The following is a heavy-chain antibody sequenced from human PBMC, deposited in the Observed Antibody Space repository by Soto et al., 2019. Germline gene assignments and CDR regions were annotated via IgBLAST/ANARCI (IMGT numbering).Heavy chain of an antibody. V-gene: IGHV3-48*02. CDR1: GFTFTTYS. D-gene: IGHD3-9*01. CDR3: ARDRDWAFDF. Sequence: EVQLVESGGGFVQPGGSLRLSCVASGFTFTTYSMNWVRQAPGKGLEWVSYISTTGSAVFDADSVKGRFTISRDNAKNSLSLQLNSLRDEDTAVYYCARDRDWAFDFWGQGTLVTVSS. CDR2: ISTTGSAV. J-gene: IGHJ4*02.